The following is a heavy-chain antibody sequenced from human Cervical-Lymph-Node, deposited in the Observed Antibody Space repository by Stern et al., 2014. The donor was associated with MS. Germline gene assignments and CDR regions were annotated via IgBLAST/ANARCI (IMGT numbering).Heavy chain of an antibody. CDR2: VIPFVGPS. D-gene: IGHD3-16*01. Sequence: QVQMVQSGAEVKKPGSSVKVSCKASGGISWVRQAPGPGLEYMGGVIPFVGPSHYAPTFQGRVTITADTSPHPAYLELGSLKSDDTAIYYCARGGGDNWFDPWGQGTLVTVSS. J-gene: IGHJ5*02. CDR1: GG. V-gene: IGHV1-69*06. CDR3: ARGGGDNWFDP.